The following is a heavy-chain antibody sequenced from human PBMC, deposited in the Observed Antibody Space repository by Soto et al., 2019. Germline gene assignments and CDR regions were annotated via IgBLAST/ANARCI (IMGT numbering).Heavy chain of an antibody. D-gene: IGHD1-26*01. Sequence: QVQLQESGPGLVKPSETLSLTCSVSGASISSDDDYWSWIRQPPGKGLQWIGFIFHTGTTYYNPSPKTLPAVSVHASQTQFLPPLTALPAAEPAVYYCARCHHFDSSCGSPAALEVWGHGTVVTVSS. CDR1: GASISSDDDY. CDR3: ARCHHFDSSCGSPAALEV. J-gene: IGHJ3*01. V-gene: IGHV4-30-4*01. CDR2: IFHTGTT.